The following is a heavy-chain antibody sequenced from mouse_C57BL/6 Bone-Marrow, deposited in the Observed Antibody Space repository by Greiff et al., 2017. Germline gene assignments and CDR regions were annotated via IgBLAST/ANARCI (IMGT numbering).Heavy chain of an antibody. CDR1: GYTFTSYD. Sequence: QVQLKESGPELVKPGASVKLSCKASGYTFTSYDINWVKQRTGQGLEWIGWIYPRDGSTKNNEKFKGKATLTVGKTSSTAYMELHSLTSEDSAVYFCARVEFDCSSGDWYFDVWGTGTTVTVSS. V-gene: IGHV1-85*01. J-gene: IGHJ1*03. CDR2: IYPRDGST. CDR3: ARVEFDCSSGDWYFDV. D-gene: IGHD1-1*01.